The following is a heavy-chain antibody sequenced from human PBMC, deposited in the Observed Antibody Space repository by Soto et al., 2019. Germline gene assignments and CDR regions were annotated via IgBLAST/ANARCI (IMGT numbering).Heavy chain of an antibody. Sequence: ASVKVSCKASGYSFSSYAIHWVRQAPGQRLEWVGWINVGKDTTKYSQRFQGSVTITRGTSANTAYMELSSLRPEDTAVYYCARVSYDFWSGYYSFDSWGQGTLVTVSS. CDR2: INVGKDTT. D-gene: IGHD3-3*01. CDR3: ARVSYDFWSGYYSFDS. CDR1: GYSFSSYA. V-gene: IGHV1-3*01. J-gene: IGHJ4*02.